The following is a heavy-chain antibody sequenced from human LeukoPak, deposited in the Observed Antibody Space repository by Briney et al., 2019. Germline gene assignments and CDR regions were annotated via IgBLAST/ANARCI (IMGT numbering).Heavy chain of an antibody. D-gene: IGHD2-21*02. Sequence: ASVKVSCKASGGTFSSYYMHWVRQAPGQGLEWMGWINTNTGNPTYAQGFTGRFVFSLDTSVSTAYLQISSLKAEDTAVYYCAREAYCGGDCYSVDYWGQGTLVTVSS. CDR2: INTNTGNP. J-gene: IGHJ4*02. V-gene: IGHV7-4-1*02. CDR3: AREAYCGGDCYSVDY. CDR1: GGTFSSYY.